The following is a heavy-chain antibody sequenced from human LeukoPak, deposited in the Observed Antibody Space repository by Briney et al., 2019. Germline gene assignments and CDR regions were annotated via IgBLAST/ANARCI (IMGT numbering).Heavy chain of an antibody. D-gene: IGHD3-16*01. V-gene: IGHV1-46*01. J-gene: IGHJ4*02. Sequence: ASVKVSCKASGYTFTSHYIHWVRQAPGQGLEWMGIINASGGSTSYAQKFQGRVTMTRDTSTRTVYMELSSLRSEDTAVYYCARAGGIYFDYWGQGTLVTVSS. CDR1: GYTFTSHY. CDR2: INASGGST. CDR3: ARAGGIYFDY.